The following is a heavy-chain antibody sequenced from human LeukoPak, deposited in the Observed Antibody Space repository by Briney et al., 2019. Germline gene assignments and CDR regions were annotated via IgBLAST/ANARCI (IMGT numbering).Heavy chain of an antibody. CDR2: IYYSGST. Sequence: SETLSLTCSVSGGSITSSSYYWGWIRQPPGKGLEWIGTIYYSGSTSYNPSLKSRVTILVDTSKNQFSLKLSSVTAADTAVYYCARGPYYYDSSGNFDYWGQGTLVTVSS. CDR3: ARGPYYYDSSGNFDY. V-gene: IGHV4-39*07. CDR1: GGSITSSSYY. D-gene: IGHD3-22*01. J-gene: IGHJ4*02.